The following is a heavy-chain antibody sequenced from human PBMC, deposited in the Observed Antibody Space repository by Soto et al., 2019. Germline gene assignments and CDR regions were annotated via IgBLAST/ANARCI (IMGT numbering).Heavy chain of an antibody. J-gene: IGHJ4*02. CDR3: ASANYCDSDD. D-gene: IGHD4-17*01. CDR1: GYPFPSST. Sequence: QVELVQSGAAVKKPGASVKVSCKASGYPFPSSTISWLRQAPGQGLEWMGWINAYNGDTKYAHRLQGRVTMTTDTSTNTADLELASLTSDNTAIYDFASANYCDSDDWGQGTLVTVSS. CDR2: INAYNGDT. V-gene: IGHV1-18*01.